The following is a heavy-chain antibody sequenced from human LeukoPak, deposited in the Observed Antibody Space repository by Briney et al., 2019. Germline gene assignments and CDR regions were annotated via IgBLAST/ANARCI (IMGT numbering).Heavy chain of an antibody. CDR3: ARDRRDISGYSHFDY. D-gene: IGHD3-22*01. Sequence: PGGSLRLSCVASGFTFSSYSMNWVRQAPGKGLEWVSSVSSSGSYIYYADSVKGRFTISRDNAKNSLYLQMNSLRAEDTAVYYCARDRRDISGYSHFDYWGQGTLVTVSS. V-gene: IGHV3-21*01. CDR2: VSSSGSYI. J-gene: IGHJ4*02. CDR1: GFTFSSYS.